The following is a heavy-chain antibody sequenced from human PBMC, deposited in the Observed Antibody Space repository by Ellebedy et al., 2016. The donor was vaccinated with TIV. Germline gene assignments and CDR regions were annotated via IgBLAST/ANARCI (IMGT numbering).Heavy chain of an antibody. D-gene: IGHD3-10*01. J-gene: IGHJ4*02. Sequence: PGGSLRLSCAASGFTFSQYHMHWVRLAPGKGLEWVALIWFNGKLKYYTDSVKGRFTISRDNSKKMVYLQMNSLRVEDTAVYYCAKRHYGFHAYEDITHWGQGTLVTVSS. CDR3: AKRHYGFHAYEDITH. CDR2: IWFNGKLK. CDR1: GFTFSQYH. V-gene: IGHV3-33*06.